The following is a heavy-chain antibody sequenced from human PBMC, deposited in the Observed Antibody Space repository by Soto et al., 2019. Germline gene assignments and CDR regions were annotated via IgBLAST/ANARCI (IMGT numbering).Heavy chain of an antibody. CDR2: INPNGGIT. J-gene: IGHJ4*02. CDR3: ATSVTSAMAFDY. V-gene: IGHV1-46*01. D-gene: IGHD5-18*01. Sequence: QVQLVQSGAEVKKPGASVRVSCKASGYTFTHYYIHWVRQAPGQGLEWMGIINPNGGITTYAQKFRAGFSMTRDTSTSTVYLELSSLRSEDSAGYYCATSVTSAMAFDYGGQGNLVTVSS. CDR1: GYTFTHYY.